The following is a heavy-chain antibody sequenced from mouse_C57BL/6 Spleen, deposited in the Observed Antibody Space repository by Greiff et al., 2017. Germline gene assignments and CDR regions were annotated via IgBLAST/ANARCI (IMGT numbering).Heavy chain of an antibody. D-gene: IGHD1-1*01. CDR1: GFTFSSYA. Sequence: EVMLVESGGGLVKPGGSLKLSCAASGFTFSSYAMSWVRQTPEKRLEWVATISDGGSYTYYPDNVKGRFTISRDNAKNNLYLQMSHLKSEDTAMYYCARVITTVVAEYYYAMDYWGQGTSVTVSS. V-gene: IGHV5-4*03. CDR3: ARVITTVVAEYYYAMDY. J-gene: IGHJ4*01. CDR2: ISDGGSYT.